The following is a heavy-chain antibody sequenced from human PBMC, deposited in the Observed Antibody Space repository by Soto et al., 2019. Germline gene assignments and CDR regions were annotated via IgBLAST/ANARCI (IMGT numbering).Heavy chain of an antibody. CDR3: AKDRWAGQQLVRVYFQH. D-gene: IGHD6-13*01. V-gene: IGHV3-23*01. CDR1: GFTFSSYA. J-gene: IGHJ1*01. Sequence: GGSLRLSCAASGFTFSSYAMSWVRQAPGKGLEWVSAISGSGGSTYYADSVKGRFTISRDNSKNTLYLQMNSLRAEDTAVYYCAKDRWAGQQLVRVYFQHWGQGTLVTVSS. CDR2: ISGSGGST.